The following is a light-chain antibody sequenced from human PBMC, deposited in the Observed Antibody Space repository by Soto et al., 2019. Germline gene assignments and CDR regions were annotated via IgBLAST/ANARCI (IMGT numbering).Light chain of an antibody. CDR3: SSYTSSSTL. CDR1: SSDVGGYNY. CDR2: AVT. J-gene: IGLJ1*01. Sequence: QSALTQPASVSGSPGQSITISCIGTSSDVGGYNYVSWYQQHPGKAPKLMIYAVTDRPSGVSSRFSGSKSGNTASLTISGLQAEDEADDYCSSYTSSSTLFGTGTKLTVL. V-gene: IGLV2-14*01.